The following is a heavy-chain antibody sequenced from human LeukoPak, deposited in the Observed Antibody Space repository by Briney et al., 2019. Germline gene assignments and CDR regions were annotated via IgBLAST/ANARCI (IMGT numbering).Heavy chain of an antibody. J-gene: IGHJ5*02. CDR2: INPNSGGT. Sequence: ASVKVSCKASGYTFTGYYMHWVRQAPGQGLEWMGWINPNSGGTNYAQKFQGRVTMTRDTSISTAYMELSRLRSDDTAVYYCARVPPIMVYCGGDCSYWFDPWGQGTLVTVSS. CDR1: GYTFTGYY. D-gene: IGHD2-21*02. V-gene: IGHV1-2*02. CDR3: ARVPPIMVYCGGDCSYWFDP.